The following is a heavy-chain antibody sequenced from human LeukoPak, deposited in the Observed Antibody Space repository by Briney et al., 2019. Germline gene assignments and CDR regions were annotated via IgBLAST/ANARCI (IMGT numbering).Heavy chain of an antibody. CDR3: ARDGYDFWSDYPTTLDY. J-gene: IGHJ4*02. CDR2: ISTSSRTI. D-gene: IGHD3-3*01. Sequence: GGSLRLSCAVSGFNCSTYNMNWVRQAPGKGLEWVSYISTSSRTIYYADSVKGRFTISRDNAKNSLYLQMNSLRAEDTAVYYCARDGYDFWSDYPTTLDYWGQGTLVTVSS. CDR1: GFNCSTYN. V-gene: IGHV3-48*01.